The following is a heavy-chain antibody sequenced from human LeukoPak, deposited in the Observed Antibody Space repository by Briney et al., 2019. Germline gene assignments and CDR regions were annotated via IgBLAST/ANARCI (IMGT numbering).Heavy chain of an antibody. V-gene: IGHV3-30*18. Sequence: GRSLILSCAASGLTFSNYGMHWVRQAPGKGLEWVAVIPYDGFNPYYADSVKGRFTISRDNSKNTLWLQMNSLRAEDTAVYYCAKVKEMYSSGSYYFDYWGQGTLVTVSS. J-gene: IGHJ4*02. CDR1: GLTFSNYG. CDR2: IPYDGFNP. D-gene: IGHD6-19*01. CDR3: AKVKEMYSSGSYYFDY.